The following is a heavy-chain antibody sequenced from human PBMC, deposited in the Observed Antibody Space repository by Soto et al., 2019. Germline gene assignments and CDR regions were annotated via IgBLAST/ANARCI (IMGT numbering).Heavy chain of an antibody. J-gene: IGHJ1*01. CDR3: ASVDTTRVRRVYFQH. CDR1: GFTVSSNY. CDR2: IYSGGST. V-gene: IGHV3-66*01. D-gene: IGHD5-18*01. Sequence: QTGGSLRLSCAASGFTVSSNYMSWVRQAPGKGLEWVSVIYSGGSTYYADSVKGRFTISRDNSKNTLYLQMNSLRAEDTAVYYCASVDTTRVRRVYFQHWGQGTRVTVSS.